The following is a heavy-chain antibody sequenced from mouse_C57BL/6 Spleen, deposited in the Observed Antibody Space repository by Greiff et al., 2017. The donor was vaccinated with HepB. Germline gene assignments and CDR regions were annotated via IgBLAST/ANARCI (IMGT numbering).Heavy chain of an antibody. CDR3: ARQGYYPGF. CDR1: GFTFSSYG. V-gene: IGHV5-6*01. CDR2: ISSGGSYT. Sequence: EVQLQQSGGDLVKPGGSLKLSCAASGFTFSSYGMSWVRQTPDKRLEWVATISSGGSYTYYPDSVKGRFTISRDNAKNTLYLQMSSLKSEDTAMYYCARQGYYPGFWGTGTTVTVSS. J-gene: IGHJ1*03. D-gene: IGHD2-3*01.